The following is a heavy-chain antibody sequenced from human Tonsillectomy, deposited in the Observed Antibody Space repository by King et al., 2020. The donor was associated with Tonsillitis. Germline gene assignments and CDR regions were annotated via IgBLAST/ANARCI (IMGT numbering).Heavy chain of an antibody. V-gene: IGHV3-13*01. CDR3: ARGGDPSNWYRDYYYGMDV. CDR2: IGTAGDT. J-gene: IGHJ6*02. Sequence: VQLVESGGGLVQPGGSLRLSCAASGFTFSTYDMHWVRQVTGKGLEWVSAIGTAGDTYYTDSAKGRFTISRENAKNSLYLQMNSLRAGDTAVYYCARGGDPSNWYRDYYYGMDVWGQGTTVTVSS. D-gene: IGHD6-13*01. CDR1: GFTFSTYD.